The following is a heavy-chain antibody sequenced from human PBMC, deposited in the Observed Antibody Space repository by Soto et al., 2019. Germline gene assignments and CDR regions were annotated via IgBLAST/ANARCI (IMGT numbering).Heavy chain of an antibody. D-gene: IGHD1-1*01. V-gene: IGHV1-8*01. Sequence: ASVKVSCKASGYTFTSYDIYWVREATGQGLEWMGWMNPNTGNSGYAQKFQGRVTVTSDTSINTVYMELSSLRSEDTAVYYCARRAETNGWNGFGADKYYFDFWGQGTLVTVSS. CDR3: ARRAETNGWNGFGADKYYFDF. CDR1: GYTFTSYD. J-gene: IGHJ4*02. CDR2: MNPNTGNS.